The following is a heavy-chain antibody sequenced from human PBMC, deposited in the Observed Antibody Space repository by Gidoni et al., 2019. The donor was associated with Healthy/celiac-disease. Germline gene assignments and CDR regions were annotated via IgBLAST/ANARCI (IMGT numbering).Heavy chain of an antibody. CDR1: GGSISSYY. D-gene: IGHD4-17*01. J-gene: IGHJ6*02. CDR2: IHCSGST. V-gene: IGHV4-59*01. Sequence: VQLQESGPGLVKPSEPLSLTCTVAGGSISSYYWRWIRQPPGKGLECIGYIHCSGSTNYNPSLKSRVTISVDTSKNQFSLKLSSVTAADTAVYYCARDPSYGDTVDPYYYYGMDVWGQGTTVTVSS. CDR3: ARDPSYGDTVDPYYYYGMDV.